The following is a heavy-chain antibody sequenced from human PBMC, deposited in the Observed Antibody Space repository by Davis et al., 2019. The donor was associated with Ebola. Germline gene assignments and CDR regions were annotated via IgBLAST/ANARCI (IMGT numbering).Heavy chain of an antibody. CDR1: GLTFSSYW. CDR3: ATRVLGYCSA. D-gene: IGHD2-15*01. CDR2: IKQDGSEK. J-gene: IGHJ5*02. V-gene: IGHV3-7*01. Sequence: GESLKISCAASGLTFSSYWMSWVRQAPGKGLEWVANIKQDGSEKYYVDSGKGRFTISRDNAKNSLYLQMNSLRAEDTAVYYCATRVLGYCSAWGQGTLVTVSS.